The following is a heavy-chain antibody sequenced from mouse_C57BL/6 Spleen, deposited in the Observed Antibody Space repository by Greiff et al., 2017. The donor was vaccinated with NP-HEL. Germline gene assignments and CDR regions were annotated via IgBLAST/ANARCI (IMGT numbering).Heavy chain of an antibody. Sequence: DVQLQESGPELVKPGASVKMSCKASGYTFTDYNMHWVKQSHGKSLEWIGYINPNNGGTSYNQKFKGKATLTVNKSSSTAYMELRSLTSEDSAVYYCARDGYYAYWYFDVWGTGTTVTVSS. CDR3: ARDGYYAYWYFDV. J-gene: IGHJ1*03. CDR1: GYTFTDYN. CDR2: INPNNGGT. D-gene: IGHD2-3*01. V-gene: IGHV1-22*01.